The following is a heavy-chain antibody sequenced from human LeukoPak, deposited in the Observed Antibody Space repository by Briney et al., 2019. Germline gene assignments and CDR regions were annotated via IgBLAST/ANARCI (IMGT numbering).Heavy chain of an antibody. V-gene: IGHV4-34*01. D-gene: IGHD3-3*01. CDR3: ARERHPTNYDFWSGYYRNYFDY. CDR1: GGSFSGYY. J-gene: IGHJ4*02. CDR2: INHSGST. Sequence: SETLSLTCAVYGGSFSGYYWSWIRQPPGKRLEWIGEINHSGSTNYNPSLKSRVTISVDTSKNQFSLKLSSVTAADTAVYYCARERHPTNYDFWSGYYRNYFDYWGQGTLVTVSS.